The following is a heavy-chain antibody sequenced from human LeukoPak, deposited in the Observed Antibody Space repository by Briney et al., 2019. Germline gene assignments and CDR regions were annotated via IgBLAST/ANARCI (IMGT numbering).Heavy chain of an antibody. J-gene: IGHJ5*02. Sequence: EAEGSLRLSCAASGFTFSSYEMNWVRQAPGKGLEWVSYISSSGSTIYYADSVKGRFTISRDNAKNSLYLQMNSLRAEDTAVYYCASTLAAAGTRWFDPWGQGTLVTVSS. CDR1: GFTFSSYE. V-gene: IGHV3-48*03. CDR3: ASTLAAAGTRWFDP. D-gene: IGHD6-13*01. CDR2: ISSSGSTI.